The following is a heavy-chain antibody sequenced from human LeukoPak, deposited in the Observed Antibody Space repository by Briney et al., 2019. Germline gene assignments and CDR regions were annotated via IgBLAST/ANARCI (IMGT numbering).Heavy chain of an antibody. CDR2: INHSGST. CDR1: GASFSSSY. D-gene: IGHD5-24*01. Sequence: SSETLSLTCAVYGASFSSSYWSWIRQPPGKGLEWLGEINHSGSTNYNPSLKSRVTISVDTSKNHFSLKLNSVTAADTGVYFCAAVELATAYFDYWGQGSLVTVSS. J-gene: IGHJ4*02. V-gene: IGHV4-34*01. CDR3: AAVELATAYFDY.